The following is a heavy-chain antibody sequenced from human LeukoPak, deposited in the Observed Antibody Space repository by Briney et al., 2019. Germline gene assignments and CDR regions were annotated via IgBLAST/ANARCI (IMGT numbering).Heavy chain of an antibody. D-gene: IGHD1-26*01. CDR2: IRSKAYGGTT. CDR3: TRDPYSGSLTGLFGY. Sequence: PGGSLRLSCTASGFTFGDYAMSWFRQAPGKGLEWVGFIRSKAYGGTTEYAASVKGRFTISRDDSKSIAYLQMNSLKTEDTAVYYCTRDPYSGSLTGLFGYWGQGTLVTVSS. J-gene: IGHJ4*02. V-gene: IGHV3-49*03. CDR1: GFTFGDYA.